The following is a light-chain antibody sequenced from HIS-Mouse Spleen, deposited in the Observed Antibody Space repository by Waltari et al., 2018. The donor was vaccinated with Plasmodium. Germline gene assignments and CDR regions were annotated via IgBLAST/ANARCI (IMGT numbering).Light chain of an antibody. Sequence: QPVLTQPPSSSASPGESARLTCTLPSDINVGSYNIYWYQQKPGSPPRYLLYYYSDSDKGQGSGVPSRFSGSKDASANTGILLISGLQSEDEADYYCQSADSSGTYRVFGGGTKLTVL. CDR3: QSADSSGTYRV. CDR1: SDINVGSYN. V-gene: IGLV5-37*01. J-gene: IGLJ2*01. CDR2: YYSDSDK.